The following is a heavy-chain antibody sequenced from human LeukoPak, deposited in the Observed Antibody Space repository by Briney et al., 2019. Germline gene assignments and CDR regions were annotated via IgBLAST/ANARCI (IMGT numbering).Heavy chain of an antibody. CDR1: GDSVSSSSFY. D-gene: IGHD6-13*01. J-gene: IGHJ2*01. Sequence: SETLSLTCTVFGDSVSSSSFYWSWIRQHPGKALEWIGSIYYIGTTYYNPSLQSRLTISVDTSRNHFSLKLSSVTAADTAVYYCARIPYHPLGIAAAGTWYLDLWGRGTLVTVSS. CDR2: IYYIGTT. CDR3: ARIPYHPLGIAAAGTWYLDL. V-gene: IGHV4-39*02.